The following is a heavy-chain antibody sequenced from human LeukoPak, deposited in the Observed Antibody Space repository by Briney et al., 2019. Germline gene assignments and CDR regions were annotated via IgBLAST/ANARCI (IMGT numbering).Heavy chain of an antibody. J-gene: IGHJ3*01. CDR3: ARGASSWEYTTFDV. Sequence: GGSLRLSCAASGFKFTNYAMHWVRQAPGKGLEWVSTIGGSGVTKFYADSVAGRFTISRDNSNNAPFLQMNNLRAEDMAIYYCARGASSWEYTTFDVWGQGAIVTVSS. V-gene: IGHV3-23*01. CDR1: GFKFTNYA. CDR2: IGGSGVTK. D-gene: IGHD6-13*01.